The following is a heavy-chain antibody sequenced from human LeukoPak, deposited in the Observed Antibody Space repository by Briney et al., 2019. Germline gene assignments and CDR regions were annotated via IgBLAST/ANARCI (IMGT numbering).Heavy chain of an antibody. CDR2: ISYDGSNK. D-gene: IGHD3-3*01. CDR3: AKEDDFWSGYYPYYYYGMDV. V-gene: IGHV3-30*18. Sequence: PGGSLRLSCAASGFTFSSYGMHWVRQAPGKGLEWVAVISYDGSNKYYADSVKGRFTISRDNSKNTLYLQMNSLRAEDTAVYYCAKEDDFWSGYYPYYYYGMDVWGQGTTVTVSS. J-gene: IGHJ6*02. CDR1: GFTFSSYG.